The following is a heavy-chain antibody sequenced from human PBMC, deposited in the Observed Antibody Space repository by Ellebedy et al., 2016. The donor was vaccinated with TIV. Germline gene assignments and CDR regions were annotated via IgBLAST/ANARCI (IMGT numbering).Heavy chain of an antibody. J-gene: IGHJ4*02. CDR3: RQGHYADY. V-gene: IGHV3-23*01. Sequence: GESLKISXATSGFTFRNFFMSRVRQTPGKGLEWVSTISGDGGSTYFADSVKGRFTISRDNSKNTMYLQMNSLRADDTAVYYCRQGHYADYWGQGTLVTVSS. CDR2: ISGDGGST. CDR1: GFTFRNFF.